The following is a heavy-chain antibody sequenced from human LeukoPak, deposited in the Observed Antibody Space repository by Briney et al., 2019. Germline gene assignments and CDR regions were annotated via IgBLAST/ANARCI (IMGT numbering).Heavy chain of an antibody. CDR1: GFTFSSYS. CDR2: ISSSSSYI. Sequence: PGGSLRLSCAASGFTFSSYSMNWVRQAPGKGLEWVSSISSSSSYIYYADSVKGRFTISRDNAKNSLYLQMNSLRAEDTAVYYCARSHDSSSWYDFDYWGQGTLVTVSS. V-gene: IGHV3-21*01. D-gene: IGHD6-13*01. J-gene: IGHJ4*02. CDR3: ARSHDSSSWYDFDY.